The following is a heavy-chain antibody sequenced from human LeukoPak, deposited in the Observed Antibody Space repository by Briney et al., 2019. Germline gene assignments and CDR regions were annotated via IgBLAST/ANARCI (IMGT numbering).Heavy chain of an antibody. CDR1: GGSISSGSYY. J-gene: IGHJ4*02. CDR3: AGVGRTIDY. V-gene: IGHV4-61*02. Sequence: SSETLSLTCTVSGGSISSGSYYWSWIRQPAGKGLEWIGRIYTSGSTNYNPSLKSRVTISVDTSKNQFSLKLSSVTAADTAVYYCAGVGRTIDYWGQGTLVTVSS. CDR2: IYTSGST. D-gene: IGHD1-26*01.